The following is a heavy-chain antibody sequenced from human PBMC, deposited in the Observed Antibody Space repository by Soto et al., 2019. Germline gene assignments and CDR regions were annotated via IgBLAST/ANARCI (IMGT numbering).Heavy chain of an antibody. CDR2: INPKNGGT. V-gene: IGHV1-2*02. CDR1: GYTFTDYY. J-gene: IGHJ2*01. D-gene: IGHD1-26*01. CDR3: ASGQVGPTLDWPLSCPPGPLVDL. Sequence: ASVKVSCKASGYTFTDYYMHWVRQAPGLGLEWVGWINPKNGGTNYAQKFQGRVTLTRDMSISTAYMEVNIVRSDDTAVYYCASGQVGPTLDWPLSCPPGPLVDL.